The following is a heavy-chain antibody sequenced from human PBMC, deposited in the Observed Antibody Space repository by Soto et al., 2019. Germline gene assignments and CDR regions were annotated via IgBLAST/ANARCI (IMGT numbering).Heavy chain of an antibody. CDR2: IYYSGST. CDR1: GGSISSGGYY. V-gene: IGHV4-31*03. J-gene: IGHJ6*02. Sequence: QVQLQESGPGLVKPSQTLSLTCTVSGGSISSGGYYWSWIRQHPGKGLEWIGYIYYSGSTYYNPSLQSRVTISVDPSKNQFSLKLSSVTAADTAVYYCARDLVGQLLPYGMDVWGQGTTVTVSS. D-gene: IGHD2-2*01. CDR3: ARDLVGQLLPYGMDV.